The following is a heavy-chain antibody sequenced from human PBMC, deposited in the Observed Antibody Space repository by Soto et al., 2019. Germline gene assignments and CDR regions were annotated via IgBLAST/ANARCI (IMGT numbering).Heavy chain of an antibody. J-gene: IGHJ5*02. CDR3: AKNGRAAAMYNWFDP. CDR1: GFTFSTYA. CDR2: ISGSGGTV. D-gene: IGHD6-13*01. Sequence: PGGSLRLSCTGXGFTFSTYAMSWVRQAPGKGLECVSTISGSGGTVYYADSVKGRFTISRDNSKNTLYLQMSSLRADDTAIYYCAKNGRAAAMYNWFDPWGQGTLVTVSS. V-gene: IGHV3-23*01.